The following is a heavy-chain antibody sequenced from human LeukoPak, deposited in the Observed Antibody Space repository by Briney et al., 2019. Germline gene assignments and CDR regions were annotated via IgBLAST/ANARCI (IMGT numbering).Heavy chain of an antibody. D-gene: IGHD3-16*02. Sequence: GGSLRLSCAASGFTFSSYSMNWVRQAPGKGLEWVSSICSSSSYIYYADSVKGRFTISRDNAKNSLYLQMNSLRAEDTAVYYCARDYDYVWGSYRLAFDYWGQGTLVTVSS. CDR3: ARDYDYVWGSYRLAFDY. J-gene: IGHJ4*02. CDR2: ICSSSSYI. CDR1: GFTFSSYS. V-gene: IGHV3-21*01.